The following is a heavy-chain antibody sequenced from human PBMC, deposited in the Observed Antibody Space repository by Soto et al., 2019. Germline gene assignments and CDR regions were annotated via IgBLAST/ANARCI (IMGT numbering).Heavy chain of an antibody. CDR2: ISAYNGNT. CDR3: ARDPLLRFFPYYYYMDV. Sequence: ASVKVSCKASGYTFTSYGINWVRQAPGQGLEWMGWISAYNGNTNYAQKLQGRVTMTTDTSTSTAYMELRSLRSDDTAVYYCARDPLLRFFPYYYYMDVWGKGTTVTVSS. V-gene: IGHV1-18*01. D-gene: IGHD3-3*01. J-gene: IGHJ6*03. CDR1: GYTFTSYG.